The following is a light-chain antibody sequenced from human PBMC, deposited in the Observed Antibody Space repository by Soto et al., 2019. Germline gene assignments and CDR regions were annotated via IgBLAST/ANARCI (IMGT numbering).Light chain of an antibody. V-gene: IGKV3-15*01. J-gene: IGKJ4*01. CDR2: DAS. CDR1: QGGVST. Sequence: TLSLSPGERATLSCRASQGGVSTLAWYQQAPGQAPRLLIYDASTRATGIPARFSGDGSGTEFTLTISSLQSDDIAVYYCQHNKTWTLSFGGGQKVDI. CDR3: QHNKTWTLS.